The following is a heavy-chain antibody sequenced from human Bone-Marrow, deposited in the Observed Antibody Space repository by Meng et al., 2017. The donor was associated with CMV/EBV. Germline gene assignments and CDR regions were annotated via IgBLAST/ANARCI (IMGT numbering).Heavy chain of an antibody. J-gene: IGHJ4*02. Sequence: SVKVSCKASGGTFSSYTISWVRQAPGQGLEWMGRIIPILGIANYAQKFQGRVTITADKSTSTAYMELSSLRSEDTAVYYCARGYCSSTSCYGGYYFDYWGQGNLVTVSS. CDR2: IIPILGIA. CDR1: GGTFSSYT. CDR3: ARGYCSSTSCYGGYYFDY. D-gene: IGHD2-2*01. V-gene: IGHV1-69*02.